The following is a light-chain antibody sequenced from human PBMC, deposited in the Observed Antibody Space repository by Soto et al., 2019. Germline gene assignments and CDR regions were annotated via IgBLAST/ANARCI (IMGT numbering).Light chain of an antibody. CDR3: QKYNNWPPT. V-gene: IGKV1-27*01. CDR1: QSISNS. J-gene: IGKJ5*01. CDR2: DAS. Sequence: SLSPSSLSASVGDRFTITCRASQSISNSLAWYQQKPGKVPRLLIYDASIRQLGIPARFSGSGSGTDFTLTISSLQPEDVAIYYCQKYNNWPPTFGQGTRLEIK.